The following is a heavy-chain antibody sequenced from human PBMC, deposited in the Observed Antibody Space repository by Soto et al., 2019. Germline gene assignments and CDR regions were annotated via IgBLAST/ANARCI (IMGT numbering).Heavy chain of an antibody. V-gene: IGHV4-59*01. CDR1: GGSISSYY. D-gene: IGHD6-13*01. J-gene: IGHJ5*02. Sequence: PSETLSLTCTVSGGSISSYYWSWIRQPPGKGLEWIGYIYYSGSTNYNPSLKSRVTISVDTSKSQFSLKLSSVTAADTAVYYCARAASGAPYSSSWYAIWFDPWGQGTLVTVSS. CDR2: IYYSGST. CDR3: ARAASGAPYSSSWYAIWFDP.